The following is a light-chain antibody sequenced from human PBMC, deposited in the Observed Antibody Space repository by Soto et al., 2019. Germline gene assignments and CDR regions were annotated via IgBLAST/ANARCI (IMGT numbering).Light chain of an antibody. J-gene: IGKJ1*01. V-gene: IGKV3-20*01. CDR1: QSVSSSY. CDR2: NAS. Sequence: EIVMTQSPPTLSVSPGERVTLSCRASQSVSSSYLAWYQQKPGQAPRLLIYNASSRATGIPDRFSGSGSGTDFTLTISRLEPEDFAVYYCQQYGNSRGTFGQGTKVDIK. CDR3: QQYGNSRGT.